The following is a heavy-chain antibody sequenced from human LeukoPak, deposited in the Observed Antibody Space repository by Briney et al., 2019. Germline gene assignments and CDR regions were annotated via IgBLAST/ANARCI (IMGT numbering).Heavy chain of an antibody. D-gene: IGHD6-6*01. CDR3: ARHAEYSSTDDVGGYVDY. CDR1: GGSISSGGYY. Sequence: NTSETLSLTCTVSGGSISSGGYYWSWIRQPAGKGLEWIGRIYTSGSTNYNPSLKSRVTMSVDTSKNQFSLKLRSVTAADTAVYYCARHAEYSSTDDVGGYVDYWGQGTLVTVSS. V-gene: IGHV4-61*02. J-gene: IGHJ4*02. CDR2: IYTSGST.